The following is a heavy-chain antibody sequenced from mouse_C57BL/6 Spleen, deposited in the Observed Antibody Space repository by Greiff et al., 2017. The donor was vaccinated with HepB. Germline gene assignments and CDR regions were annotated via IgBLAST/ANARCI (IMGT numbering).Heavy chain of an antibody. D-gene: IGHD1-1*01. J-gene: IGHJ3*01. CDR1: AVDFSRYW. V-gene: IGHV4-1*01. CDR3: ARPYYYGSSFPAY. CDR2: ITPDSSTI. Sequence: PAAAVDFSRYWMSWVRRAPGKGLEWIGEITPDSSTINYAPSLKDKFIISRDNAKNTLYLQMSKVRSEDTALYYCARPYYYGSSFPAYWGQGTLVTVSA.